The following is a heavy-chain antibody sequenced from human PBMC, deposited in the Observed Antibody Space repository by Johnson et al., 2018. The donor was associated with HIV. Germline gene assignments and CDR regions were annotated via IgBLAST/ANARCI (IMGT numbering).Heavy chain of an antibody. V-gene: IGHV3-30*14. CDR3: AIIWNHTFDI. D-gene: IGHD1-14*01. Sequence: VQLVESGGGVVQPGRSLRLSCAASGFSFTKYAMHWVRQAPGKGLEWVAIISYDGNNKYYADFVKGRFSISRDNSKNTLYLQMNSLRAEDTAVYYCAIIWNHTFDIWGQGTMVTVSS. J-gene: IGHJ3*02. CDR1: GFSFTKYA. CDR2: ISYDGNNK.